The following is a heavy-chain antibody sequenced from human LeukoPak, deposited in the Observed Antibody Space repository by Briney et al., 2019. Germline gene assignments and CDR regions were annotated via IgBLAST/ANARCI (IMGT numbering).Heavy chain of an antibody. CDR2: IDYSGSA. V-gene: IGHV4-59*01. D-gene: IGHD6-6*01. CDR3: ARDLVGYYHYYMDV. Sequence: SETLSLTCTVSGGSISSYDWTWIRQPPGKGLEWIGYIDYSGSANYNPSLKSRVTISIDTSKNQFSLKLNSVTAADTAVYYCARDLVGYYHYYMDVWGKGTTVTVSS. CDR1: GGSISSYD. J-gene: IGHJ6*03.